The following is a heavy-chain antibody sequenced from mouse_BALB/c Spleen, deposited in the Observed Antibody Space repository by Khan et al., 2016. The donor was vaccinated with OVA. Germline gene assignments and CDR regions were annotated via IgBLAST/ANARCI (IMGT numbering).Heavy chain of an antibody. CDR1: GFTFSNFG. J-gene: IGHJ4*01. D-gene: IGHD2-3*01. Sequence: EVELVESGGGLVQPGGSRKLSCAASGFTFSNFGIHWVRQAPEKGLEWVAYISSGSSTIYYADTVKGRFTISRDNPKNNLFLQMTSLRSDDTAMYYCARRRIYDGYYGGAMDYWGQGTSVTVSS. V-gene: IGHV5-17*02. CDR3: ARRRIYDGYYGGAMDY. CDR2: ISSGSSTI.